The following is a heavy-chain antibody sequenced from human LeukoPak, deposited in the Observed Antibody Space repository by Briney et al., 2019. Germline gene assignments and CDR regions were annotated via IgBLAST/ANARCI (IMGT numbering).Heavy chain of an antibody. D-gene: IGHD1-26*01. CDR3: AKDYRILVGGIGGGATPFDY. Sequence: GGSLRLSCAASGFTFSSYAMSWVRQAPGKGLEWVSAISGSGGSTYYADSVKGRFTISRDNSKNTLYLQMNSLRAEDTAVYYCAKDYRILVGGIGGGATPFDYWGQGTLVTVSS. V-gene: IGHV3-23*01. J-gene: IGHJ4*02. CDR1: GFTFSSYA. CDR2: ISGSGGST.